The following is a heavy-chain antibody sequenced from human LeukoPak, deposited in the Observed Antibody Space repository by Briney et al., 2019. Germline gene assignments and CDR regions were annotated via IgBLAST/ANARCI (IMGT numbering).Heavy chain of an antibody. V-gene: IGHV1-18*01. J-gene: IGHJ4*02. CDR3: ARLTGSYHNLDY. CDR1: GYTFTSYG. D-gene: IGHD1-26*01. CDR2: ISAYTGNT. Sequence: ASVKVSCKASGYTFTSYGISWVRQAPGQGLEWMGWISAYTGNTKYAQKLQGRVTMTTDTSTSTAYMELRSLRSDDTAVYYCARLTGSYHNLDYWGQGTLVTVSS.